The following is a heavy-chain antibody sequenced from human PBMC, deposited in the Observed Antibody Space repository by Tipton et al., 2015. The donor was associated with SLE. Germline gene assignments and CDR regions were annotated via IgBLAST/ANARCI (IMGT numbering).Heavy chain of an antibody. Sequence: TLSLTCTVSGGSISSHYWSWIRQPPGKGLEWIGEINHSGSTNYNPSLKSRVTISVDTSKNQFSLKLSSVTAADTAVYYCALNYDFWSGYRDYYGMDVWGQGTTVTVSS. V-gene: IGHV4-34*01. D-gene: IGHD3-3*01. CDR3: ALNYDFWSGYRDYYGMDV. J-gene: IGHJ6*02. CDR2: INHSGST. CDR1: GGSISSHY.